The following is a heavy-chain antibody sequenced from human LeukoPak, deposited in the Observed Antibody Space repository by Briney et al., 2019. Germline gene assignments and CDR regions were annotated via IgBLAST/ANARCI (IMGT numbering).Heavy chain of an antibody. CDR2: ISSGSNYI. CDR1: GFTFSSYS. CDR3: ARVGCSGGTCYDY. D-gene: IGHD2-15*01. Sequence: GGPLRLSRAASGFTFSSYSMYWVRQAPGKGLEWVSFISSGSNYIYYIDSVKGRFTISRDNAKNSLYLQMNSLRVEDTAIYYCARVGCSGGTCYDYWGQGTLVTVSS. V-gene: IGHV3-21*01. J-gene: IGHJ4*02.